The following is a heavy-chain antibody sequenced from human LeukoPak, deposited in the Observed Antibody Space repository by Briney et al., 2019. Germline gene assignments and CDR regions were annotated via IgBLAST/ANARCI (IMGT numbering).Heavy chain of an antibody. V-gene: IGHV3-23*01. Sequence: GGSLTLSCAASGFTFSSYAMTWVRQPPAKGLEWVSAISVSGGSTYYADSVKGRFTISRDNSKNTLYLQMNSLRAEDTAVYYCARRAIFDYWGQGTLVTVSS. CDR1: GFTFSSYA. CDR3: ARRAIFDY. CDR2: ISVSGGST. J-gene: IGHJ4*02. D-gene: IGHD2-2*01.